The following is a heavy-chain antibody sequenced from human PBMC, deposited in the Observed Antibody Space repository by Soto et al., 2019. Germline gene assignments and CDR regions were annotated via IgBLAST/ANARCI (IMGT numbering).Heavy chain of an antibody. CDR2: IYYSGST. CDR3: ARQPPSYNWNYIYYYYMDG. D-gene: IGHD1-7*01. J-gene: IGHJ6*03. Sequence: SETLSLTCTVSGGSISSSSYYWGWIRQPPGKGLEWIGSIYYSGSTYYNSSLKSRVTISVDTSKNQFSLKLSSVTAADTAVYYCARQPPSYNWNYIYYYYMDGWGKGTTVTVSS. CDR1: GGSISSSSYY. V-gene: IGHV4-39*01.